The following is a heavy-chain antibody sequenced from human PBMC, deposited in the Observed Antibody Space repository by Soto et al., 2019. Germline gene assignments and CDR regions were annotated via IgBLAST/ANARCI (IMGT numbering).Heavy chain of an antibody. CDR2: ISAYNGNT. Sequence: ASVKVSCKASGYTFTSYGISWVRQAPGQGLEWMGWISAYNGNTNYAQKLQGRVTMTTDTSTSTAYMELRSLRSDDTAVYYCAIFGYCSSTSCPAPYYYYGMDFWGQGTTVTVSS. J-gene: IGHJ6*02. D-gene: IGHD2-2*01. V-gene: IGHV1-18*01. CDR3: AIFGYCSSTSCPAPYYYYGMDF. CDR1: GYTFTSYG.